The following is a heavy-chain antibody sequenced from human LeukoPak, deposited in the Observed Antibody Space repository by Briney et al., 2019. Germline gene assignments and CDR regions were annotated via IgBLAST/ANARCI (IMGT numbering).Heavy chain of an antibody. Sequence: GGSLRLSCAASGFTFSSYAMSWVRQAPGKGLEWVAVISTDGNDEYHADSVKGRFTISRDNSKNTLYLQMNSLGAEDTAVYYCAKDLRVAAADYYFDYWGQGTLVTVSS. D-gene: IGHD6-13*01. CDR2: ISTDGNDE. CDR3: AKDLRVAAADYYFDY. J-gene: IGHJ4*02. CDR1: GFTFSSYA. V-gene: IGHV3-30*18.